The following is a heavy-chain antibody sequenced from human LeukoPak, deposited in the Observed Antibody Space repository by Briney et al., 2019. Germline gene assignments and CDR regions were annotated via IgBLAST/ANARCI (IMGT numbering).Heavy chain of an antibody. Sequence: ASVKVSCKASGYTFTSYGISWVRQAPGQGLEWMGWISAYNGNTNYAQRLQGRVTMTTDTSTSTASMELRSLRSDDTAVYYCARDRIAGASGSSGYWGQGTLVSVSS. D-gene: IGHD3-10*01. CDR1: GYTFTSYG. CDR3: ARDRIAGASGSSGY. CDR2: ISAYNGNT. J-gene: IGHJ4*02. V-gene: IGHV1-18*01.